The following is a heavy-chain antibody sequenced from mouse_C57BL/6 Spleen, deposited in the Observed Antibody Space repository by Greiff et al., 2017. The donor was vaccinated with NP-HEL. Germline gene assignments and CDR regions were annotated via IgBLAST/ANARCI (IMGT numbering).Heavy chain of an antibody. CDR1: GFTFSDYY. J-gene: IGHJ1*03. CDR2: INYDGSST. Sequence: EVKLMESEGGLVQPGSSMKLSCTASGFTFSDYYMAWVRQVPEKGLEWVANINYDGSSTYYLDSLKSRFIISRDNAKNILYLQMSSLKSEDTATYYCARAMVTTRGWYFDVWGTGTTVTVSS. D-gene: IGHD2-2*01. CDR3: ARAMVTTRGWYFDV. V-gene: IGHV5-16*01.